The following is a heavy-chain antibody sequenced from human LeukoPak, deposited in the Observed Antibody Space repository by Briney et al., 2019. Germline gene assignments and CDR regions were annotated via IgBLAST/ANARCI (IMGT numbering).Heavy chain of an antibody. Sequence: PGGSLRLSCAASGFTFSSYAMSWVRQAPGKGLEWVSAISGSGGSTYYADSVKGRFTISRDNSKNTLYLQMNSLRAEDTAVYYCAKNPLLWFGPPSEYYFDYWGQGTLVTVSP. CDR2: ISGSGGST. CDR3: AKNPLLWFGPPSEYYFDY. V-gene: IGHV3-23*01. CDR1: GFTFSSYA. D-gene: IGHD3-10*01. J-gene: IGHJ4*02.